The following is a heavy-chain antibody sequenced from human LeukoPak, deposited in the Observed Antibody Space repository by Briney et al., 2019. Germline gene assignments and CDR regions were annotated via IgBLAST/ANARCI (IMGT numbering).Heavy chain of an antibody. CDR1: GFTFGNYA. CDR3: ARGRSYDNNNYKHLDY. D-gene: IGHD3-22*01. CDR2: ISHDGIKK. V-gene: IGHV3-30*04. Sequence: PGGSLRLSCTASGFTFGNYAIHWVRQAPGKGLEWVAVISHDGIKKYYADSVKGRVTTSRDNSKNTLYLQIDSLRAEDTAVYYCARGRSYDNNNYKHLDYWGQGTLVTVSS. J-gene: IGHJ4*02.